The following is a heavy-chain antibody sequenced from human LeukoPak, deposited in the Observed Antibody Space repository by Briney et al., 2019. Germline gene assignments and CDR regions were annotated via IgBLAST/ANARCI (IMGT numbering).Heavy chain of an antibody. CDR3: VRDWNGDYFDY. CDR1: GDSFSSGTYY. V-gene: IGHV4-61*02. CDR2: IHTSGNT. J-gene: IGHJ4*02. Sequence: SQTLSLTCIVSGDSFSSGTYYWTWLRQPAGTGLEWIGRIHTSGNTNYSPSLKSRVTISRDTSKNQFSLRLTSVTAADTAVYYCVRDWNGDYFDYWGQGTLATVSS. D-gene: IGHD1-1*01.